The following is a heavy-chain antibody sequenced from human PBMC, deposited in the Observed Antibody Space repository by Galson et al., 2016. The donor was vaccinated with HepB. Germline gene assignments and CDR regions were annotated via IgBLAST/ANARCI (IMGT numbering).Heavy chain of an antibody. V-gene: IGHV3-30*03. CDR2: ISYDGSEK. D-gene: IGHD3-16*01. CDR1: GFTFSSHF. CDR3: AREGGRLYDLAF. Sequence: SLRLSCAASGFTFSSHFMHWVRQAPGGGLECVAVISYDGSEKYYAGSVKGRFTVSRDNSKNTLFLQMNSLRAEDSALYYCAREGGRLYDLAFWGQGTLVHVSS. J-gene: IGHJ4*02.